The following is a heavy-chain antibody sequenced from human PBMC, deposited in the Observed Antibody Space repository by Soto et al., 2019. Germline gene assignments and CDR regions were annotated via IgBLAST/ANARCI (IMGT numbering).Heavy chain of an antibody. V-gene: IGHV1-2*02. CDR3: ARDSHYDILTGYSRNAFDI. CDR2: INPNSGGI. J-gene: IGHJ3*02. Sequence: QVQLMQSGAEVKKPGASVKVSCMTSGYTFNGHYIHWVRQAPGQGLEWMGWINPNSGGINYAQKFQGRVTVTRDTSISTAYMELSSLRSDDTAMYYCARDSHYDILTGYSRNAFDIWGQGTMVTVSS. D-gene: IGHD3-9*01. CDR1: GYTFNGHY.